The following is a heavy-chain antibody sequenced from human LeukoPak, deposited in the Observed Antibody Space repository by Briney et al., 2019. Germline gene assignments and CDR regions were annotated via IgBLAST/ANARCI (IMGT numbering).Heavy chain of an antibody. CDR3: AREIVDYVWGSYRPPTLHWFDP. CDR1: GYTFTSYG. D-gene: IGHD3-16*02. CDR2: ISAYNGNT. V-gene: IGHV1-18*01. Sequence: GASVKVSCKASGYTFTSYGISWVRQAPGQGLEWMGWISAYNGNTNYAQKLQGRVTMTTDTSTSTAYMELRSLRSDDTAVYYCAREIVDYVWGSYRPPTLHWFDPWGQGTLVTVSP. J-gene: IGHJ5*02.